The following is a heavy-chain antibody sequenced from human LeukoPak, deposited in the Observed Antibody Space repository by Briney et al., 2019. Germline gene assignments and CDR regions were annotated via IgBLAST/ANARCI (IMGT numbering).Heavy chain of an antibody. CDR1: GFTFSRYA. CDR2: VCVRGGST. D-gene: IGHD3-3*01. Sequence: GGSLRLSCAASGFTFSRYALNWARQAPGKGVEWVSTVCVRGGSTYYADSVKGRFTISRDNSENTLYLQRTSLRAEDTAVYYCAKDVKAGSGDYYFDYWGPGTLVTVSS. V-gene: IGHV3-23*01. CDR3: AKDVKAGSGDYYFDY. J-gene: IGHJ4*02.